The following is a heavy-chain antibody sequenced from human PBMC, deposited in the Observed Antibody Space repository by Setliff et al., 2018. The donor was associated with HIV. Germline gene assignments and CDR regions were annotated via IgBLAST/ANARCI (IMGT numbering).Heavy chain of an antibody. J-gene: IGHJ4*02. D-gene: IGHD3-16*01. CDR3: LSEDRGGFFDY. CDR2: IIPNDGRT. CDR1: GYSFTGYY. Sequence: ASVKVSCKASGYSFTGYYIHWVRRAPGQGLEWMGMIIPNDGRTNYAPKFQGRVTVTRDTYTSTVYMYLSSLSSEDTAVYYCLSEDRGGFFDYWGQGTLVTVSS. V-gene: IGHV1-46*03.